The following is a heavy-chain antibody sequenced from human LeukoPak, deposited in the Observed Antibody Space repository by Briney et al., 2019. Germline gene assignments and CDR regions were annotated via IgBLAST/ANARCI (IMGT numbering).Heavy chain of an antibody. CDR2: ISRTGGAV. CDR3: ARGSTRIGGFDY. CDR1: GFTFNQHS. Sequence: PGGSLRLSCAASGFTFNQHSMSWIRQAPGKGLEWLSYISRTGGAVHYADSVEGRFTISRDNARNSLSLQMNGLRADDTAVYFCARGSTRIGGFDYWGRGTLVTVSS. J-gene: IGHJ4*02. V-gene: IGHV3-11*01.